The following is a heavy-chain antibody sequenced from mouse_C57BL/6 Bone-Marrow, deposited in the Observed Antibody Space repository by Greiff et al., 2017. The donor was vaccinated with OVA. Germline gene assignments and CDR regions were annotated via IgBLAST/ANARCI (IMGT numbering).Heavy chain of an antibody. CDR2: ISNLAYST. CDR3: ARVYDGYYGDFDV. Sequence: EVQVVESGGGLVQPGGSLKLSCAASGFTFSDYGMAWVRQAPRKGPEWVAFISNLAYSTYYADTVTGRITIARENANNALYLEKSSLRSEDTAMYYCARVYDGYYGDFDVWGTGTTVTVSS. V-gene: IGHV5-15*01. D-gene: IGHD2-3*01. CDR1: GFTFSDYG. J-gene: IGHJ1*03.